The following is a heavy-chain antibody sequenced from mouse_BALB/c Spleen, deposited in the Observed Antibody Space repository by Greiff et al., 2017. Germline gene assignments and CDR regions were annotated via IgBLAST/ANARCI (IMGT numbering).Heavy chain of an antibody. J-gene: IGHJ3*01. Sequence: QVQLQQSGPQLVRPGASVKISCKASGYSFTSYWMHWVKQRPGQGLEWIGMIDPSDSETRLNQKFKDKATLTVDKSSSTAYMQLSSPTSEDSAVYYCARSINYYGSSYAPAYWGQGTLVTVSA. CDR3: ARSINYYGSSYAPAY. D-gene: IGHD1-1*01. V-gene: IGHV1S126*01. CDR2: IDPSDSET. CDR1: GYSFTSYW.